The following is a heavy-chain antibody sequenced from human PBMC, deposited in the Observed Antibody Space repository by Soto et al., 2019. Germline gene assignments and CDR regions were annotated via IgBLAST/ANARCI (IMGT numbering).Heavy chain of an antibody. CDR1: GVSFSGYY. J-gene: IGHJ5*02. V-gene: IGHV4-34*01. Sequence: SETLSLTCAVYGVSFSGYYWSWIRQPPGKGLEWIGEINHSGSTNYNPSLKSRVTISVDTSKNQFSLKLSSVTAADTAVYYCAREGIAAAGNSSWFDPWGQGTLVTVS. CDR2: INHSGST. CDR3: AREGIAAAGNSSWFDP. D-gene: IGHD6-13*01.